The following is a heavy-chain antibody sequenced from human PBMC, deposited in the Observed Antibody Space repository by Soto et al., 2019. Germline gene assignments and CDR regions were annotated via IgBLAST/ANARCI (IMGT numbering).Heavy chain of an antibody. V-gene: IGHV3-33*01. CDR2: IWYDGSNK. J-gene: IGHJ6*02. Sequence: GGSLRLSCAASEFTFSSYGMHWVRQAPGKGLEWVAVIWYDGSNKYYADSVKGRFTISRDNSKNTLYLQMNSLRAEDTAVYYCARDLGQLVPGGMDVWGQGTTVTVSS. D-gene: IGHD6-6*01. CDR1: EFTFSSYG. CDR3: ARDLGQLVPGGMDV.